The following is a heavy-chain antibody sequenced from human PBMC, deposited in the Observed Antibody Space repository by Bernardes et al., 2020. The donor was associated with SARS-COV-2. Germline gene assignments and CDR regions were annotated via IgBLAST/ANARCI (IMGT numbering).Heavy chain of an antibody. CDR2: IYYSGST. CDR1: GGPISSYY. D-gene: IGHD3-9*01. CDR3: ATTGYYSSGWFDP. V-gene: IGHV4-59*08. Sequence: SETLSLTCTVSGGPISSYYWSWIRQPPGKGLEWIGYIYYSGSTNYNPSLKSRVTISVDTSKNQFSLKLSSVTAADTAVYYCATTGYYSSGWFDPWGQGTLVTVSS. J-gene: IGHJ5*02.